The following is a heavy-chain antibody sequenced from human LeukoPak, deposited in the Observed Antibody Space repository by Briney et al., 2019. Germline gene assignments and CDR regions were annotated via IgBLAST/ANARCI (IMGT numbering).Heavy chain of an antibody. V-gene: IGHV1-3*03. CDR1: GYTFTSYT. Sequence: ASVTVSCKASGYTFTSYTIHWVRQAPGQRLEWMGWINAGNGNAKYSQEFQDRVTITRDTSASTAYMELSSLRSEDMAVYYCARARYETRIWPKSRYDYYHYMDVWGKGTTVTVSS. J-gene: IGHJ6*03. CDR2: INAGNGNA. D-gene: IGHD3-3*01. CDR3: ARARYETRIWPKSRYDYYHYMDV.